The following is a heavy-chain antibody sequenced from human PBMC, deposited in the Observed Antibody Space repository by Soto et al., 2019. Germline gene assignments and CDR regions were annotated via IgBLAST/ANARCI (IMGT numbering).Heavy chain of an antibody. CDR2: IYSGGSS. Sequence: GGSLRLSCAASGSTGSGNYMHWVRQAPGKGLEWVSVIYSGGSSYYADSVKGRFTISRDNSKNTLYLQMNSLRAEDTAVYFCARGGKLNPGDSWGRGTLVTVSS. J-gene: IGHJ4*02. V-gene: IGHV3-53*01. CDR3: ARGGKLNPGDS. D-gene: IGHD1-26*01. CDR1: GSTGSGNY.